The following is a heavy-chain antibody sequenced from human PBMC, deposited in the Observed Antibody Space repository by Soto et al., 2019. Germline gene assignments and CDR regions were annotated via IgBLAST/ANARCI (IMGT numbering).Heavy chain of an antibody. D-gene: IGHD2-21*02. CDR2: IYHSGST. CDR1: GGSISSGGYS. Sequence: LSLTCAVSGGSISSGGYSWSWIRQPPGKGLEWIGYIYHSGSTYYNPSLKSRVTISVDRSKNQFSLKLSSVTAADTAVYYCAREVFSGGNSAGWFDPWGQGILVTVS. V-gene: IGHV4-30-2*01. J-gene: IGHJ5*02. CDR3: AREVFSGGNSAGWFDP.